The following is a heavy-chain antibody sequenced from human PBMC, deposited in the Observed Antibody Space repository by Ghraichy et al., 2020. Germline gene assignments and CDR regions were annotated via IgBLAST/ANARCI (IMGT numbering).Heavy chain of an antibody. CDR3: TRDPRRADY. J-gene: IGHJ4*02. V-gene: IGHV3-11*05. CDR2: INGHSNEI. CDR1: GFTFSDSY. Sequence: GESLNISCVGSGFTFSDSYMTWFRQTPGKGLEWLAYINGHSNEIYYADSVKGRFTISRDNAKNSLYLQMNSLGAGDTGIYYCTRDPRRADYWGQGTLVTVSS.